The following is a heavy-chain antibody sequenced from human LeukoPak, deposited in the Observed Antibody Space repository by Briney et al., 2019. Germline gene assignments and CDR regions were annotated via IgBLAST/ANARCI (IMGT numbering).Heavy chain of an antibody. Sequence: GGSLRLSCAASGFTFSSYAMSWVRQAPGKGLEWVSAISGSGGSTYYADSVKGRFTISRDNSKNTLYLQMNSLRAEDTAVYYRAKDPPTYSSSWYNWFDPWGQGTLVTVSS. D-gene: IGHD6-13*01. J-gene: IGHJ5*02. CDR3: AKDPPTYSSSWYNWFDP. V-gene: IGHV3-23*01. CDR2: ISGSGGST. CDR1: GFTFSSYA.